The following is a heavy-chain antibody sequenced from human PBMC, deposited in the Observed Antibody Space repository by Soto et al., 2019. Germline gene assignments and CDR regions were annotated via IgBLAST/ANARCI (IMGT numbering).Heavy chain of an antibody. CDR1: GGSISSYY. Sequence: SETLSLTFTVSGGSISSYYWSWIRQPPGKGLEWIGYIYYSGITNYNPSLKSRVTISVDTSKNQFSLKLSSVTAADTAVYYCARDQVAAAETDYYYYGMDVWGQGTTVTV. CDR2: IYYSGIT. J-gene: IGHJ6*02. D-gene: IGHD6-13*01. V-gene: IGHV4-59*01. CDR3: ARDQVAAAETDYYYYGMDV.